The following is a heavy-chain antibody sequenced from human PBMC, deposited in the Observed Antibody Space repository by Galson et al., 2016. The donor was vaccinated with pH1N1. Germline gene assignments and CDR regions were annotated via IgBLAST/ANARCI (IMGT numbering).Heavy chain of an antibody. Sequence: QSGAEVKKPGESLKISCKGSGSRFPSSWIGWVRQVPGKGLEWMGIIYLGGSHIRYSPSFQGQVTISADKSINIVYLQWSSLKASDTAIHYCAGQNDYGDYRGDAFDIWGQGTMVIVSS. CDR3: AGQNDYGDYRGDAFDI. CDR1: GSRFPSSW. D-gene: IGHD4-17*01. CDR2: IYLGGSHI. V-gene: IGHV5-51*01. J-gene: IGHJ3*02.